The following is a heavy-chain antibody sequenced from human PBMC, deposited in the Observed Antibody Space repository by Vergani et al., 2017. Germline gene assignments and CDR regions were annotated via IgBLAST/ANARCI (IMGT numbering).Heavy chain of an antibody. Sequence: QVQLVESGGGVVQPGRSLRLSCTSSGFTFSTYAMHWVRQAPGKGLEWVAIIYYDGSKKYYADSVKGRFTISRENSRNTLYLLMSSLRAEDTAIYYCVREGSYCGSTTCRNPSYVYYYHMDVWGEGTTVTVSS. CDR2: IYYDGSKK. D-gene: IGHD2-21*01. CDR3: VREGSYCGSTTCRNPSYVYYYHMDV. V-gene: IGHV3-33*01. CDR1: GFTFSTYA. J-gene: IGHJ6*03.